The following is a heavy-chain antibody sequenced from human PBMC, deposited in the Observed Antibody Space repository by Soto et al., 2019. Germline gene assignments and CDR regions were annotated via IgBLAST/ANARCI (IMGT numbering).Heavy chain of an antibody. CDR2: ISYDGSNK. CDR3: ARAVAARRGRDY. D-gene: IGHD6-6*01. J-gene: IGHJ4*02. CDR1: GFTFSSYA. Sequence: QVQLVESGGGVVQPGRSLRLSCAASGFTFSSYAMHWVRQAPGKGLEWVAVISYDGSNKYYADSVKGRFTISRDNSKNTLYLQMNSLRAEDRAVYYCARAVAARRGRDYWGQGTLVTVSS. V-gene: IGHV3-30-3*01.